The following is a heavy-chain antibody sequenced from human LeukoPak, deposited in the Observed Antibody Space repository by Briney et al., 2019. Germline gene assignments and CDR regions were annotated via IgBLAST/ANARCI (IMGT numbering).Heavy chain of an antibody. CDR3: ARAPNIVVVPAAPDY. V-gene: IGHV3-33*01. Sequence: GGSLRLSCAASGFTFSSYGMHWVRQAPGKGLEWVAVIWYDGSNKYYADSVKGRFTISRDNSKNTLYLQMNSLRAEDTAVYYCARAPNIVVVPAAPDYWGEGTLVTVSS. J-gene: IGHJ4*02. CDR1: GFTFSSYG. CDR2: IWYDGSNK. D-gene: IGHD2-2*01.